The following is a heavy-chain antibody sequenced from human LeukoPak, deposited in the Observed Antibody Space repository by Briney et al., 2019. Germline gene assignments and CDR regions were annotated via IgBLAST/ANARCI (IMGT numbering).Heavy chain of an antibody. CDR1: GGSIRGYY. CDR2: IYSSGST. Sequence: PSETLSLTCNVSGGSIRGYYWSWIRQPPGKGLEWIGYIYSSGSTNYNPSLKSRVTMSVDTSKNQFSLKVSSVTAADTAVYYCARETSLKGAHYMDVWGKGTTVTISS. D-gene: IGHD3-16*01. J-gene: IGHJ6*03. V-gene: IGHV4-59*01. CDR3: ARETSLKGAHYMDV.